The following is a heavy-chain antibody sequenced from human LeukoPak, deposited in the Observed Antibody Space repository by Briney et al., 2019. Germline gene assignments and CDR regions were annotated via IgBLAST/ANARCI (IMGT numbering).Heavy chain of an antibody. CDR2: IYYSGST. J-gene: IGHJ4*02. CDR1: GDSISSYSYY. D-gene: IGHD6-19*01. CDR3: ARGTLYRGWSYYLDF. V-gene: IGHV4-39*07. Sequence: SETLSLTCTVSGDSISSYSYYWAWIRQPPGKGLEWIGNIYYSGSTYNNPSLKSRVTISVDMPKNHFSLRLRSVTAADTAMYYCARGTLYRGWSYYLDFWGQGSQVTVSS.